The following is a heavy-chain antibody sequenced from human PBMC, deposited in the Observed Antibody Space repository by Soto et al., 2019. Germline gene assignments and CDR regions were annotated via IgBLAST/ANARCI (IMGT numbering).Heavy chain of an antibody. V-gene: IGHV1-46*01. CDR1: GYTFTHYY. J-gene: IGHJ4*02. Sequence: QVQLVQSGAEVKKPGASVKVSCKASGYTFTHYYMHWVRQAPGQGLEWMGIINPNGGSTTYSQRFRAGFTMTRDTYTTTVYMELSSLRSEDSAVYYCATSVNSAMAFDYWGQGTLVTVSS. CDR3: ATSVNSAMAFDY. CDR2: INPNGGST. D-gene: IGHD5-18*01.